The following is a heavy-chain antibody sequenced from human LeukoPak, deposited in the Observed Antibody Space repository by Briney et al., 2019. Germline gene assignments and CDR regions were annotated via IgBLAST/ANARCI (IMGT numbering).Heavy chain of an antibody. J-gene: IGHJ4*02. Sequence: ASVKVSCKVSGYTLTELSMHWVRQAPGKGLEWMGGFDPEDGETIYAQKFQGRVTMTEDTSTDTAYMELSSLRSEDTAVYYCATGYCSSTSCYFNFDYWGQGTLVTVSS. CDR1: GYTLTELS. D-gene: IGHD2-2*01. CDR2: FDPEDGET. V-gene: IGHV1-24*01. CDR3: ATGYCSSTSCYFNFDY.